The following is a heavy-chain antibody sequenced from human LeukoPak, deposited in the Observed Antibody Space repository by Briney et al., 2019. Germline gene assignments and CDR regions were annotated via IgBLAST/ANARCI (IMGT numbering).Heavy chain of an antibody. CDR1: GGSISSRSYY. CDR2: IYYSGRT. Sequence: ASETLSLTCTVSGGSISSRSYYWGWIRQPPGTGLEWIEIIYYSGRTYSNPSLRSRVTISVDTSKNQFSLKLSSVTAADTAVYYCASFYCSGGSCYQYYYYYYMDVWGKGTTVTMSS. V-gene: IGHV4-39*01. CDR3: ASFYCSGGSCYQYYYYYYMDV. D-gene: IGHD2-15*01. J-gene: IGHJ6*03.